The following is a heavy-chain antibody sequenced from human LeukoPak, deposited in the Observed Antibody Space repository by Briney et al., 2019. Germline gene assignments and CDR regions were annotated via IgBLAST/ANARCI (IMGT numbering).Heavy chain of an antibody. J-gene: IGHJ4*02. D-gene: IGHD1-26*01. Sequence: GRSLRLSCAASGFTFRGYAMPWVRQVPGKGLEWVTVISDDGATKYYGDSVKGRFTVSRDDSYNTLYLQMSSLRVEDTAVYFCAKALGSYPESRYADYWGQGALVTVSS. CDR1: GFTFRGYA. CDR2: ISDDGATK. V-gene: IGHV3-30*18. CDR3: AKALGSYPESRYADY.